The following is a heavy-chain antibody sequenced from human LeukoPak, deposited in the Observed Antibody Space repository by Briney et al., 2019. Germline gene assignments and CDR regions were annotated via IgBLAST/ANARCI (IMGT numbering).Heavy chain of an antibody. J-gene: IGHJ4*02. CDR2: IYTSGST. CDR3: ARYLRGWYVDY. D-gene: IGHD6-19*01. CDR1: GGSISSGSYY. Sequence: SQTLSLTCTVAGGSISSGSYYWRWIRQPAGKGLEWIGRIYTSGSTNYNPSLKSRVTISVDTSKNQFSLKLSSVTAADTAVYYCARYLRGWYVDYWGQGTLVTVSS. V-gene: IGHV4-61*02.